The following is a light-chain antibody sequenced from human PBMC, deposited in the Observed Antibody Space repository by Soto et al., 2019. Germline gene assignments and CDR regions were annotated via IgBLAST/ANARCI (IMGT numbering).Light chain of an antibody. Sequence: QSALTQPASVSGSRGQSITISCTGTSSDVGGYNYVSWYQQHPGKAPKLMIYDVSNRPSRVSNRFSGSKSGNTASLTISGLQAEDEADYSCSSYTSSSTLVVFGGGTKVTVL. V-gene: IGLV2-14*01. CDR1: SSDVGGYNY. CDR2: DVS. CDR3: SSYTSSSTLVV. J-gene: IGLJ2*01.